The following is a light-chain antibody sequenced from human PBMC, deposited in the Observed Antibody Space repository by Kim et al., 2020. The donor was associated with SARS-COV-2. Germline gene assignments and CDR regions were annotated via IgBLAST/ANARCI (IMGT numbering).Light chain of an antibody. CDR2: QDS. CDR3: QAWDSSTAVV. Sequence: SYELTQPPSVSVSPGQTASITCSGNELGYKYTSWYQQKPGQSPVLVMYQDSKRPSGIPERFSGSNSGNTATLTISGTQAMDEADYYCQAWDSSTAVVFGAGTQLTVL. V-gene: IGLV3-1*01. J-gene: IGLJ2*01. CDR1: ELGYKY.